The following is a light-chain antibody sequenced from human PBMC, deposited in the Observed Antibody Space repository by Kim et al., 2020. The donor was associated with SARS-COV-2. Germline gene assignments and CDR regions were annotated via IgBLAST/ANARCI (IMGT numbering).Light chain of an antibody. V-gene: IGLV10-54*01. CDR1: SNNVGNQG. Sequence: QAGLTQPPSVSEALRQTATLTCTGNSNNVGNQGAAWLQQEEGHPPKLLSYRNDNRPSGISERFSASRSGNTASLTITGLQPEDEADYCCSAWDSSLSSWVFGGGTQLTVL. CDR3: SAWDSSLSSWV. CDR2: RND. J-gene: IGLJ3*02.